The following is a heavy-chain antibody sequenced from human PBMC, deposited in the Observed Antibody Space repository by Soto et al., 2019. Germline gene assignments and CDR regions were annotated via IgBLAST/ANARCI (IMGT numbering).Heavy chain of an antibody. CDR2: ISAYNGNT. J-gene: IGHJ4*02. D-gene: IGHD6-19*01. CDR1: GYTFTSYG. CDR3: ARDQAWLRKGAVAGSDYFDY. Sequence: QVQLVQSGAEVKKPRASMKVSCKASGYTFTSYGISWVRQAPGQGLEWMGWISAYNGNTNYAKKLQGRVTMTTDTSTSTAYMELRSLRSDDTAVYYCARDQAWLRKGAVAGSDYFDYWGQGTLVTVSS. V-gene: IGHV1-18*01.